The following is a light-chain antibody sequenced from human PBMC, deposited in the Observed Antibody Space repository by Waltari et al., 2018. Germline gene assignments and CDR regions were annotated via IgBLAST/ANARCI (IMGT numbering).Light chain of an antibody. V-gene: IGLV2-14*01. Sequence: QSALTQPASVSGSPGQSITISCTGTSSDVGFYNYVSWYQQHTGKAPKLMIYDVSERPSGVSNRFSGSKSGNTASLTISGLQAEDEADYYCNSYAGSSSWVFGGGTKLTVL. J-gene: IGLJ3*02. CDR2: DVS. CDR1: SSDVGFYNY. CDR3: NSYAGSSSWV.